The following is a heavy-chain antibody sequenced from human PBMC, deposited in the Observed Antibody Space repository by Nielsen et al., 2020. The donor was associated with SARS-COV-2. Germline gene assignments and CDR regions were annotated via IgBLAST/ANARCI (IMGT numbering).Heavy chain of an antibody. CDR3: ARDIITGTTGLDY. Sequence: GESLKISCAASGFTFSSYAMHWVRQAPGKGLEWAAVISYDGSNKYYADSVKGRFTISRDNSKNTLYLQMNSLRAEDTAVYYCARDIITGTTGLDYWGQGTLVTVSS. CDR2: ISYDGSNK. J-gene: IGHJ4*02. V-gene: IGHV3-30-3*01. CDR1: GFTFSSYA. D-gene: IGHD1-20*01.